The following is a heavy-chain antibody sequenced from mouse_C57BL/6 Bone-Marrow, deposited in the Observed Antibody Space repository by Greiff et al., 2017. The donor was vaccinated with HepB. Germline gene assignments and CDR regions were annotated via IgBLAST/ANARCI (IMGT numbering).Heavy chain of an antibody. D-gene: IGHD1-1*01. CDR1: GYTFTSYW. CDR2: IYPGSGST. CDR3: ARSDGSSVYYFDY. V-gene: IGHV1-55*01. Sequence: QVQLQQPGAELVKPGASVKMSCKASGYTFTSYWITWVKQRPGQGLEWIGDIYPGSGSTNYNEKFKSKATLTVDTSSSTAYMQLSRLTSEDSAVYYCARSDGSSVYYFDYWGQGTTLTVSS. J-gene: IGHJ2*01.